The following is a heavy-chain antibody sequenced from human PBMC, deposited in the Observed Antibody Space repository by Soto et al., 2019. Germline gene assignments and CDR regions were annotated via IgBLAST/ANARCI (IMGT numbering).Heavy chain of an antibody. J-gene: IGHJ6*02. CDR2: IYWDDDK. CDR1: AFSLSTGGVG. CDR3: IQSRCGGDCLQSYASYYYYGMDV. V-gene: IGHV2-5*02. Sequence: SGAPLVNPTQTLTLTCTFSAFSLSTGGVGVVWIRQPPGKALEWPALIYWDDDKRYSPSLRSRLTITKDTSKNQVVLTMTNMDPVDTATYYCIQSRCGGDCLQSYASYYYYGMDVWGQGTTVTVSS. D-gene: IGHD2-21*02.